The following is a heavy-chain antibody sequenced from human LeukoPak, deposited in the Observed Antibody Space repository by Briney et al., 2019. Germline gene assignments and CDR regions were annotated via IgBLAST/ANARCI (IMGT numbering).Heavy chain of an antibody. Sequence: SETLSLTCTVSGGSISTSGYYWGWIRQTPGKGLEYFASIDSSGTAYYNPSLQSRVTISADTSKNQFPLKLSSVTAADTAVYYCTRDRGQWLVDYWGQRTLVTVSS. J-gene: IGHJ4*02. CDR1: GGSISTSGYY. CDR2: IDSSGTA. D-gene: IGHD6-19*01. V-gene: IGHV4-39*06. CDR3: TRDRGQWLVDY.